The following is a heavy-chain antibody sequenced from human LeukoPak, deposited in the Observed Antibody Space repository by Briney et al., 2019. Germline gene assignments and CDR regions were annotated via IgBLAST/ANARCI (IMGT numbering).Heavy chain of an antibody. D-gene: IGHD3-9*01. CDR1: GDSISSYY. J-gene: IGHJ4*02. Sequence: SETLSLTCTVSGDSISSYYWSWIRQPPGKGLEWIGYIYYSGSTNYNPSLKSRVTISLDTSKNQFSLKLSSVTAADTAVYYCARCGSATGYAPAFDYWGQGTLVTVSS. CDR2: IYYSGST. CDR3: ARCGSATGYAPAFDY. V-gene: IGHV4-59*08.